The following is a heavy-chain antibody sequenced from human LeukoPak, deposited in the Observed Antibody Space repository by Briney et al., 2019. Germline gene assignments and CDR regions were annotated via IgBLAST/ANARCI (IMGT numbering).Heavy chain of an antibody. CDR2: VSGNNDIT. CDR3: ARDGTSTDDY. CDR1: GYTFTGFY. J-gene: IGHJ4*02. V-gene: IGHV1-18*01. Sequence: ASVKVSCKASGYTFTGFYIHWLRQAPGQGLEWMGWVSGNNDITNYAQKFQGRVTMTTDTSTTTAYMELRSLRPDDTAVYYCARDGTSTDDYWGQGTLVTVSS. D-gene: IGHD2-2*01.